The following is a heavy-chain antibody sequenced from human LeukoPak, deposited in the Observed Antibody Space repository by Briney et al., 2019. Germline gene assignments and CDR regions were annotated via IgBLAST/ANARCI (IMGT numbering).Heavy chain of an antibody. Sequence: GGSLRLSCVVSGFTFSTFGMHWVRQAPGKGLEWVAFIRNDGSHKSYGDSVKGRFTISRDTSKNTLYLQMNSLRAEDTAVYYCAWDSSGYEPFDYWGQGTLVTVSS. D-gene: IGHD3-22*01. CDR1: GFTFSTFG. CDR3: AWDSSGYEPFDY. J-gene: IGHJ4*02. V-gene: IGHV3-30*02. CDR2: IRNDGSHK.